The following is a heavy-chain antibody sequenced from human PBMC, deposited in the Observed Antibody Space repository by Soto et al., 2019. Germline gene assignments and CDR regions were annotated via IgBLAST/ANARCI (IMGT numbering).Heavy chain of an antibody. V-gene: IGHV6-1*01. CDR3: ARDPGQLGILGGFAFDI. J-gene: IGHJ3*02. Sequence: KQSQTLSLTCAISGDSVSSNSAAWNWIRQSPSRGLEWLGRTYYRSKWYNDYAVSVKSRITINPDTSKNQFSLQLNSVTPEDTAVYYCARDPGQLGILGGFAFDIWGQGTMVTVSS. CDR1: GDSVSSNSAA. CDR2: TYYRSKWYN. D-gene: IGHD1-1*01.